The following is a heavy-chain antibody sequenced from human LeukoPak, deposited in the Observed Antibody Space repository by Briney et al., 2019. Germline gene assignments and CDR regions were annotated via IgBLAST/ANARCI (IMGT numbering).Heavy chain of an antibody. CDR1: GFTFSSYS. CDR2: ISSSSSTI. CDR3: ARTPEWYYYDSSGAFYFDY. Sequence: GGSLRLSCAASGFTFSSYSMNWVRQAPGKGLEWVSYISSSSSTIYYADSVKGRFTISRDNSKNTLYLQMNSLRAEDTAVYYCARTPEWYYYDSSGAFYFDYWGQGTLVTVSS. V-gene: IGHV3-48*01. D-gene: IGHD3-22*01. J-gene: IGHJ4*02.